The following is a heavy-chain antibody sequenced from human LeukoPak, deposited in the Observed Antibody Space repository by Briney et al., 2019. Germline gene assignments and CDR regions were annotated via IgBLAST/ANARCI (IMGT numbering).Heavy chain of an antibody. CDR2: IYPGDSDT. CDR3: ARLRGSGNYYYYYYMDV. D-gene: IGHD3-10*01. V-gene: IGHV5-51*01. CDR1: GYSFTSYW. Sequence: GESLKISCKGSGYSFTSYWIGWVRQMPGKGLEWMGIIYPGDSDTRYSPSFQGQVTISADKSISTAYLQWSSLKASDTATYYCARLRGSGNYYYYYYMDVWGEGTTVTISS. J-gene: IGHJ6*03.